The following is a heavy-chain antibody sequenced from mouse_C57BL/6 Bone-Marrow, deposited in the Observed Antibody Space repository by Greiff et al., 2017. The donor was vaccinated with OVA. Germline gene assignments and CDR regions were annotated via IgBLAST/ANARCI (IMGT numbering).Heavy chain of an antibody. V-gene: IGHV1-15*01. J-gene: IGHJ4*01. Sequence: VQLQESGAELVRPGASVTLSCKASGYTFTDYEMHWVKQTPVHGLEWIGAIDPETGGTAYNQKFKGKAILTADKSSSTAYMELRSLTSEDSAVYYCTGFLMFTTYAMDCWGQGTSVTVSS. D-gene: IGHD2-2*01. CDR2: IDPETGGT. CDR1: GYTFTDYE. CDR3: TGFLMFTTYAMDC.